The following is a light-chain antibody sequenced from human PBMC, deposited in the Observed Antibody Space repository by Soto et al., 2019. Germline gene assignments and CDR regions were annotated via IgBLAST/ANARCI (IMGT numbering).Light chain of an antibody. CDR1: QSVNGC. CDR3: QKDHRYPT. J-gene: IGKJ1*01. Sequence: DIQMTQAPSTLSASVGDRVTITCRASQSVNGCLAWYQQKPGQAPRLLIYGASSMDSGVPARFSGSGSGTEFTLTISKLEYDDLATYYSQKDHRYPTFGQGTKVDIK. CDR2: GAS. V-gene: IGKV1-5*01.